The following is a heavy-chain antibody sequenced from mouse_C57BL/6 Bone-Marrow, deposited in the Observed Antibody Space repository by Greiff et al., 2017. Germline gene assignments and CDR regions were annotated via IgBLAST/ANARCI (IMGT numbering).Heavy chain of an antibody. D-gene: IGHD1-1*01. CDR1: GYTFTEYT. CDR2: FYPGSGSI. J-gene: IGHJ1*03. CDR3: ARHEDRTYYGSSRNGYFDV. V-gene: IGHV1-62-2*01. Sequence: VHLVESGAELVKPGASVKLSCKASGYTFTEYTIHWVKQRSGQGLEWIGWFYPGSGSIKYNEKFKDKATLTVDKSSSTVYMELSRLTSEDSAVYFCARHEDRTYYGSSRNGYFDVWGTGTTVTVSS.